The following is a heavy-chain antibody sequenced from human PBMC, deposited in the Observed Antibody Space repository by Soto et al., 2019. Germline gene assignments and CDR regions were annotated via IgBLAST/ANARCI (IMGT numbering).Heavy chain of an antibody. CDR2: MNPNSGNT. CDR3: ERGTTYYDFWSGYGGYYYYGMDV. V-gene: IGHV1-8*01. J-gene: IGHJ6*02. D-gene: IGHD3-3*01. CDR1: GYTFTSYD. Sequence: QVQLVQSGAEVKKPGASVKVSCKASGYTFTSYDINWVRQATGQGLEWMGWMNPNSGNTGYAQKFQGRVTMTRNTSISTGYMELSSLRSEDTAVYYCERGTTYYDFWSGYGGYYYYGMDVWGQGTTVTVSS.